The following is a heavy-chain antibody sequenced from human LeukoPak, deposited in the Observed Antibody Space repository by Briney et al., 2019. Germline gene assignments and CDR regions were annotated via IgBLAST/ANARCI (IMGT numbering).Heavy chain of an antibody. CDR3: ARASTPSSGWYGYNWFDH. CDR2: MNPNSGNT. D-gene: IGHD6-19*01. J-gene: IGHJ5*02. CDR1: GHTFTSYD. Sequence: GASVTVSCKASGHTFTSYDINWVRQAPGQGLEWMGWMNPNSGNTGYAQKFQGRVTMTRNTSISTAYMELSSLRSEDTAVYYCARASTPSSGWYGYNWFDHWGQGTLVTVSS. V-gene: IGHV1-8*01.